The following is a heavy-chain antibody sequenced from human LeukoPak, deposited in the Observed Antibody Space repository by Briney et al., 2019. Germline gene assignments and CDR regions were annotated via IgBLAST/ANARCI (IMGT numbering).Heavy chain of an antibody. J-gene: IGHJ4*02. CDR2: IYYSGST. Sequence: PSETLSLTCTVSGGSISSSSYYWGWIRQPPGKGLEWIGSIYYSGSTYYNPSLKSRVTISVDTSKNQFSLKLSSVTAAATAVYYCARVGYYDSSGLDYWGQGTLVTVSS. D-gene: IGHD3-22*01. V-gene: IGHV4-39*07. CDR3: ARVGYYDSSGLDY. CDR1: GGSISSSSYY.